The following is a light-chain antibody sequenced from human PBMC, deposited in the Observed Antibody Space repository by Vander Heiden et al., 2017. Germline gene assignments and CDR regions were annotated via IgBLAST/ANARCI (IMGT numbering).Light chain of an antibody. V-gene: IGKV1-5*03. CDR3: QKYNGFPWT. CDR2: QAS. Sequence: DTQMTQSPPTLSASVGDRVTIPCRASQGISKWLAWYQQKPGKAPKLLVYQASRLENGVPSRVSGGGSGTEFTLTISSLQPDDFATYFCQKYNGFPWTFGQGTKVEIK. J-gene: IGKJ1*01. CDR1: QGISKW.